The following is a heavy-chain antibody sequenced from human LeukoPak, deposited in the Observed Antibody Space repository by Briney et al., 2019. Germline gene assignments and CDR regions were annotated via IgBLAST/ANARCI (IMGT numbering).Heavy chain of an antibody. CDR2: ISSSGSTI. D-gene: IGHD4-11*01. V-gene: IGHV3-11*01. CDR3: ASPTVTTDYYYYYMDV. Sequence: GGSLRLSCAASGFTFSDYYMSWIRQAPGKGLEWVSYISSSGSTIYYADSVKGRFTISRDNAKNPLYLQMNSLRAEDTAVYYCASPTVTTDYYYYYMDVWGKGTTVTVSS. CDR1: GFTFSDYY. J-gene: IGHJ6*03.